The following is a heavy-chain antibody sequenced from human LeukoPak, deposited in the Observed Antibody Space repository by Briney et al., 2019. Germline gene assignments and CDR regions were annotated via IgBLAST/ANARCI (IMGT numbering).Heavy chain of an antibody. J-gene: IGHJ4*02. CDR2: IIPIFGTA. D-gene: IGHD3-3*01. V-gene: IGHV1-69*13. Sequence: ASVKVSCKASEGPFNSYAISWVRQAPGQGLEWMGGIIPIFGTANYAQKFQGRVTITADESTSTAYMELSSLRSEDTAVYYCARPGVRFLEWLLSESSFDYWGQGTLVTVSS. CDR1: EGPFNSYA. CDR3: ARPGVRFLEWLLSESSFDY.